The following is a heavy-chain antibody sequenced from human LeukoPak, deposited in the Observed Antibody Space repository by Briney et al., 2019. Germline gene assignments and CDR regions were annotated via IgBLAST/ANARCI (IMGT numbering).Heavy chain of an antibody. CDR3: AVNWNLDY. CDR2: ISNNGGTT. Sequence: GGSLRLSCAASGFTFSSYAMGWVRQAPGKGLEWVSAISNNGGTTYYADSVKGRFTFSRDNSKNTLYLQMNSLRAEDTAVYYCAVNWNLDYWGQGTLVTVSS. CDR1: GFTFSSYA. J-gene: IGHJ4*02. V-gene: IGHV3-23*01. D-gene: IGHD1-1*01.